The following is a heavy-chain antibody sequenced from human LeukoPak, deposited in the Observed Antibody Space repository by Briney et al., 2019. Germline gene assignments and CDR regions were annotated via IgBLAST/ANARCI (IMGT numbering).Heavy chain of an antibody. D-gene: IGHD6-13*01. CDR1: GFTFSSYA. J-gene: IGHJ4*02. CDR2: ISGSGGST. Sequence: PGGSLRLSCAASGFTFSSYAMSWVRQAPGKGLEWVSAISGSGGSTYYADSVKGRFTISRGNSKNTLYLQMNSLRAEDTAVYYCAKLPLGSYYFDYWGQGTLVTVSS. CDR3: AKLPLGSYYFDY. V-gene: IGHV3-23*01.